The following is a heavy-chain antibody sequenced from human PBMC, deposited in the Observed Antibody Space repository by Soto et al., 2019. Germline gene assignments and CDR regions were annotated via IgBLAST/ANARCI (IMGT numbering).Heavy chain of an antibody. V-gene: IGHV4-31*03. Sequence: QVQLQESGPGLVKPSQTLSLICTVSGGSISSGGYYWSWIRQHPGKGLEWIGYIYYSGSTYYNPSLKSRVTISVDTSKNQFSLKLSSVTAADTAVYYCARDWLSYRGLGGMDVWGQGTTVTVSS. CDR2: IYYSGST. CDR3: ARDWLSYRGLGGMDV. CDR1: GGSISSGGYY. J-gene: IGHJ6*02. D-gene: IGHD2-2*01.